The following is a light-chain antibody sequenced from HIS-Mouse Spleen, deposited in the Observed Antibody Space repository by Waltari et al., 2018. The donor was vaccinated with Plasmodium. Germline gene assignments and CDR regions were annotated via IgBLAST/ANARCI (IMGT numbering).Light chain of an antibody. CDR2: QDT. J-gene: IGLJ2*01. Sequence: SYELTQPPSVSVSPGQTASITCSGDHLGDKYACWYQQKPGQSPVLVIYQDTERPSGIPERFSGSNSGNTATLTISGTQAMDEADYYCQAWDSSTVVFGGGTKLTVL. CDR1: HLGDKY. V-gene: IGLV3-1*01. CDR3: QAWDSSTVV.